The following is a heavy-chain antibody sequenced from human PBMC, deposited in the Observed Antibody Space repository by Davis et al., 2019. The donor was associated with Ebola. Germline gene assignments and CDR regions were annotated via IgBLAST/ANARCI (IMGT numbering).Heavy chain of an antibody. V-gene: IGHV4-34*01. CDR2: INHSGST. CDR1: GGSFSGYY. CDR3: ARVNHPGTNGDQGGLGY. J-gene: IGHJ4*02. D-gene: IGHD1-14*01. Sequence: PSETLSLTCAVYGGSFSGYYWSWIRQPPGKGLEWIGEINHSGSTNYNPSLKSRVTISVDTSKNQFSLKLSSVTAADTAVYYCARVNHPGTNGDQGGLGYWGQGTLVTVSS.